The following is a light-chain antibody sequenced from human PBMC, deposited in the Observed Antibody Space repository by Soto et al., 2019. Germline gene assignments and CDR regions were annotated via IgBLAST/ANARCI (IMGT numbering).Light chain of an antibody. CDR1: SSNIGSNY. V-gene: IGLV1-51*01. J-gene: IGLJ2*01. CDR2: DNN. CDR3: GTWDSSLSAGV. Sequence: QSVLTQPPSVSAAPGQKVTISCSGSSSNIGSNYVCWYQQLPGTAPKLLIYDNNKRPSGIPDRFSGSKSGTSATLGITGLQTGDEAEYYCGTWDSSLSAGVFGGGTKLTVL.